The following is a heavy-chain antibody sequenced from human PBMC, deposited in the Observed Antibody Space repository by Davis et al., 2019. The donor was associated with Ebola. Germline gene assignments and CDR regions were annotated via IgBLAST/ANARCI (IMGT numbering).Heavy chain of an antibody. Sequence: ASVKVSCKASGYTFTSYDINWVRQATGQGLEWMGWMNPNSGNTGYAQKFQGRITMTRNISISTAYMELSSLRSEDTAVYYCARGRYSSSWQINYYGMDVWGQGTTVTVSS. CDR3: ARGRYSSSWQINYYGMDV. CDR2: MNPNSGNT. V-gene: IGHV1-8*02. J-gene: IGHJ6*02. CDR1: GYTFTSYD. D-gene: IGHD6-13*01.